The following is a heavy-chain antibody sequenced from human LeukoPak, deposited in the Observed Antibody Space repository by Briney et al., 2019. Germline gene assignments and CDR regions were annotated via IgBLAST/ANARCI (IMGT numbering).Heavy chain of an antibody. V-gene: IGHV3-7*01. CDR2: IKQDGSEK. D-gene: IGHD3-10*01. CDR3: ATYYGSGSYNNKLIDY. J-gene: IGHJ4*02. CDR1: GFTFSSYW. Sequence: GSLRLSCAASGFTFSSYWMSWVRQAPGKGLEWVANIKQDGSEKYYVDSVKGRFTISRDNAKNSLYLQMNSLRAEDTAVYYCATYYGSGSYNNKLIDYWGQGTLVTVSS.